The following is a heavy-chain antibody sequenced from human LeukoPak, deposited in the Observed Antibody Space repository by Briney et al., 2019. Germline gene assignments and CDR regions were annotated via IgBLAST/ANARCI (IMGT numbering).Heavy chain of an antibody. J-gene: IGHJ4*02. CDR1: GGSISSYY. D-gene: IGHD1-1*01. CDR2: IYYSGST. Sequence: SETLSLTCTVSGGSISSYYRSRIRQPPGKGLEWIGYIYYSGSTNYNPSLKSRVTISVDTSKNQFSLKLSSVTAADTAVYYCARHRKTAGNFDYWGQGTLVTVSS. CDR3: ARHRKTAGNFDY. V-gene: IGHV4-59*08.